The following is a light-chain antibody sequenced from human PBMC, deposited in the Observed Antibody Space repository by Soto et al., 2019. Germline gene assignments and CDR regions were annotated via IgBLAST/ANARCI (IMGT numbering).Light chain of an antibody. V-gene: IGLV2-14*01. CDR1: NSDVGKFDY. Sequence: QSALTQPASVSASPGQSITISCTGTNSDVGKFDYVSWYQHHPGKAPKLVISAVTRRSSGISDRFSGSKSGNTATLTISGLQPEDEADYYCASYTDTTTQVFGGGTKLTVL. CDR3: ASYTDTTTQV. CDR2: AVT. J-gene: IGLJ3*02.